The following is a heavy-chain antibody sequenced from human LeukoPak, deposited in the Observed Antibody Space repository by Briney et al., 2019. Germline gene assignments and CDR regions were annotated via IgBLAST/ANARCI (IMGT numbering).Heavy chain of an antibody. CDR1: GGSISSGGYS. J-gene: IGHJ4*02. Sequence: SETLSLTCAVSGGSISSGGYSWSWIRQPPGKGLEWIGYIYHSGSTYYNPSLKSRVTISVDRSKSQFSLKLSSVTAADTAVYYCARGSRSGEDFDYWGQGTLVTVSS. CDR3: ARGSRSGEDFDY. CDR2: IYHSGST. D-gene: IGHD3-10*01. V-gene: IGHV4-30-2*01.